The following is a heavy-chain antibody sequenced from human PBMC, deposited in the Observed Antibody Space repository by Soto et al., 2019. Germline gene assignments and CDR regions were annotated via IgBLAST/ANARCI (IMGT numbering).Heavy chain of an antibody. V-gene: IGHV1-18*04. Sequence: VQLVQSGAEVKKPGASVKVSCKASGYTFTSFGISWVRPAPGQGLAWMGWISAYNGNTNYAQKLQGRVTMTTDTSTSTAYNELRSLRAGDTDGYYWARGRMGDFDLWGRGTLVTVSS. CDR2: ISAYNGNT. CDR3: ARGRMGDFDL. D-gene: IGHD3-16*01. CDR1: GYTFTSFG. J-gene: IGHJ2*01.